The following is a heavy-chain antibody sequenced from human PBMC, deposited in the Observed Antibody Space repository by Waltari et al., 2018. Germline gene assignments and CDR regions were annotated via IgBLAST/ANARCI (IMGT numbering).Heavy chain of an antibody. CDR3: ARDVRDYGDRAFDY. J-gene: IGHJ4*02. CDR2: ISYSGST. D-gene: IGHD4-17*01. V-gene: IGHV4-39*07. CDR1: GGSISSSSYY. Sequence: QLQLQESGPGLVKPSATLSLTCTVSGGSISSSSYYWGWIRQPPGKGLEWIGSISYSGSTYDNRSLKSRVTISVDTAKNQFSLKLSSVTAADTAVYYCARDVRDYGDRAFDYWGQGTLVTVSS.